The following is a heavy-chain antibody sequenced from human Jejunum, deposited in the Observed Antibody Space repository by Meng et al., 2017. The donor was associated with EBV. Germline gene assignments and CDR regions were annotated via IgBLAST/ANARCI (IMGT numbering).Heavy chain of an antibody. CDR3: ARRTGDYVVGY. D-gene: IGHD2-8*02. Sequence: VHLQRWGVGMFRPTENLSFTCAGYGVSFSVYYWGWGRQAPGRGLEYSGEVHFSEITNYTPSLKSRVTMSVDASKNQFPLRLTSVTAADTAVYYCARRTGDYVVGYWGQGTLVTVSS. J-gene: IGHJ4*02. CDR1: GVSFSVYY. V-gene: IGHV4-34*02. CDR2: VHFSEIT.